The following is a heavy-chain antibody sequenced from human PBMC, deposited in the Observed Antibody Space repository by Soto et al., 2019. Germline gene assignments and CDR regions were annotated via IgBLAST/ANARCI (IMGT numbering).Heavy chain of an antibody. D-gene: IGHD6-19*01. J-gene: IGHJ4*02. CDR2: INPASGAT. V-gene: IGHV1-2*02. Sequence: QVQLLQSGAEVKKPGASLRVSCKTSGYTFSGYYIHWVRQARGQGLEWMGCINPASGATKYAQKFRGRVTMTRVTSISTAYMELSRLRSDDTAMYYCARVRGEVGSDWYYDHWGRGTLITVS. CDR3: ARVRGEVGSDWYYDH. CDR1: GYTFSGYY.